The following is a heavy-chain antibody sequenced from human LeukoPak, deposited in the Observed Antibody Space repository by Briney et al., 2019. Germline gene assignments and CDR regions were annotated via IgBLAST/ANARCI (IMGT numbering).Heavy chain of an antibody. CDR2: IIPIFGTA. D-gene: IGHD3-3*01. J-gene: IGHJ4*02. Sequence: SVKVSCKASGGTFSSYAISWVRQAPGQGLEWMGGIIPIFGTANYAQKFQGRVTITTDESTSTAYMELSSLRSEDTAVYYCASSPQTPYYDFWSGLVFDYWGRGTLVTVSS. V-gene: IGHV1-69*05. CDR1: GGTFSSYA. CDR3: ASSPQTPYYDFWSGLVFDY.